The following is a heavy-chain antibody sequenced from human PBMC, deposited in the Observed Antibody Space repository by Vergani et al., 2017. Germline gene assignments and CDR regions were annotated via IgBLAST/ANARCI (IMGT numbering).Heavy chain of an antibody. CDR3: TTELYESTYYDFWSGYYPYYYYGMDV. D-gene: IGHD3-3*01. J-gene: IGHJ6*02. V-gene: IGHV3-15*01. CDR1: GFTFSNAW. Sequence: EVQLVESGGGLVKPGGSLRLSCAASGFTFSNAWMSWVRQAPGKGLEWVGRIKSKTDGGTTDYAAPGKGRFTISRDDSKNTLYLQMNSLKTEDTAVYYCTTELYESTYYDFWSGYYPYYYYGMDVWGQGTTVTVSS. CDR2: IKSKTDGGTT.